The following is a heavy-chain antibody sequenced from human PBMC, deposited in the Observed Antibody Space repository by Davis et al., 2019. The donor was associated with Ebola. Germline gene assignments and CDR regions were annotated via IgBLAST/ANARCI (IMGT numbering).Heavy chain of an antibody. D-gene: IGHD2-8*01. CDR1: GFILDSHA. V-gene: IGHV3-30-3*01. CDR3: SRESVFIAEHAIPGFRQVTESIPFDM. Sequence: GGSLRLSCAASGFILDSHAMHWVRQAPGKGLEWVALESNGGISRYADSVTGRFTVSRDNSKNTVYLEMKSLRPEDTALYYCSRESVFIAEHAIPGFRQVTESIPFDMWGQGTLVTVAS. J-gene: IGHJ3*02. CDR2: ESNGGIS.